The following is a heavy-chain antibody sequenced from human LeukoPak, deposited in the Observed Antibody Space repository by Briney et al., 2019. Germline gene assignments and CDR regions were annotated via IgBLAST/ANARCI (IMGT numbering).Heavy chain of an antibody. Sequence: GGSLRLSCAASGFTFSSYAMTWVRQAPGKGLEWVSAMSGSGGSAYYADPVKGRFAISRDNSKNTLYLQMNSLRAEDTAVYYHTKARNVVVVPAIDYWGQGTLVTVSS. CDR2: MSGSGGSA. V-gene: IGHV3-23*01. D-gene: IGHD2-2*01. CDR1: GFTFSSYA. CDR3: TKARNVVVVPAIDY. J-gene: IGHJ4*02.